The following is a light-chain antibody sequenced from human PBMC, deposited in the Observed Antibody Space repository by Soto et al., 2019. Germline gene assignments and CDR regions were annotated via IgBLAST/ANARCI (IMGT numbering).Light chain of an antibody. CDR2: RNN. V-gene: IGLV1-47*01. J-gene: IGLJ1*01. CDR3: AAWDDRVSAEV. CDR1: ISNIGSNP. Sequence: LTQPASASGTPGQRVTSSCSGAISNIGSNPVYWHQHLPGTAPQLLVYRNNQRPSGVPDRFSDFKSGTSAFLAIRGLRSEDEADYYCAAWDDRVSAEVFATGTKGTLL.